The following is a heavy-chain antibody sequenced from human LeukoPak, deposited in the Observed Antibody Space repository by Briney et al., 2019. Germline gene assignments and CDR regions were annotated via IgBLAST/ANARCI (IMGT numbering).Heavy chain of an antibody. CDR3: ARDRITGTSDYYYGMDV. D-gene: IGHD1-7*01. J-gene: IGHJ6*02. CDR2: IIPILGIA. Sequence: SVKVSCKASVGTFSSYAISWVRQAPGQGLEWMGRIIPILGIANYAQKFQGRVTITADKSTSTAYMELSSLRSEDTAVYYCARDRITGTSDYYYGMDVWGQGTTVTVSS. CDR1: VGTFSSYA. V-gene: IGHV1-69*04.